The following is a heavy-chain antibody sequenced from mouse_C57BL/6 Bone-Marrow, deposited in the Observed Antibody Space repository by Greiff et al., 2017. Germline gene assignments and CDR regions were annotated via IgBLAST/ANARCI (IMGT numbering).Heavy chain of an antibody. CDR2: IDPSDSYT. D-gene: IGHD2-3*01. CDR1: GYTFTSYW. J-gene: IGHJ2*01. CDR3: ARYDGYPYYFDY. V-gene: IGHV1-59*01. Sequence: QVQLQQPGAELVRPGTSVKLSCKASGYTFTSYWMHWVKQRPGQGLEWIGVIDPSDSYTNYNQKFKGKATLTVDTSSSTAYMQLSSLTSEDSAVYYCARYDGYPYYFDYWGQGTTLTVSS.